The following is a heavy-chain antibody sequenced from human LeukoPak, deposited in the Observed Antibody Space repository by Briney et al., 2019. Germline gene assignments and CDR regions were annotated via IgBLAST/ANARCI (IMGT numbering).Heavy chain of an antibody. Sequence: SQTLSLTCTVSGGSISSSNYYWSWIRQPPGKGLEWIGYIYYSGSTSYNPSLKSRITISVDTSKNQFSLKLTSVTAADTAVYYCARGFDAHNAFDIWGQGTMVTVSS. CDR2: IYYSGST. V-gene: IGHV4-30-4*01. CDR3: ARGFDAHNAFDI. J-gene: IGHJ3*02. D-gene: IGHD3-9*01. CDR1: GGSISSSNYY.